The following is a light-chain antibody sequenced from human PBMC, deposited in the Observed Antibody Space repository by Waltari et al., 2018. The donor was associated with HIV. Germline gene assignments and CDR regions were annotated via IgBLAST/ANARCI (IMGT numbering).Light chain of an antibody. Sequence: QFVLPQPPSASGTRGPTATIACSGRRSNIGVNSVTWYQQLTGPDPRFLLQNQNQRPSGVPDRLSGCTSGTSASLAISWLRSEDEADYYCAAWDDSLSGFWVFGGGTKLTVL. V-gene: IGLV1-47*02. CDR2: NQN. J-gene: IGLJ3*02. CDR3: AAWDDSLSGFWV. CDR1: RSNIGVNS.